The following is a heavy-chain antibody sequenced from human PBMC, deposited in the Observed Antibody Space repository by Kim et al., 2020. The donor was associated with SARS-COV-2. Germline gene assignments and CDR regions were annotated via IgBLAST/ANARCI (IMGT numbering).Heavy chain of an antibody. CDR2: ITTYNGVA. D-gene: IGHD3-3*01. V-gene: IGHV1-18*04. CDR3: ARDFWSGSSDY. CDR1: GYTFGNYG. J-gene: IGHJ4*02. Sequence: ASVKVSCKASGYTFGNYGISWVRQAPGQGLEWMGWITTYNGVANYAQKFRARVTMTTDTSTTTAYMELRSLTSDDTAVYYCARDFWSGSSDYWGQGTLVTVSS.